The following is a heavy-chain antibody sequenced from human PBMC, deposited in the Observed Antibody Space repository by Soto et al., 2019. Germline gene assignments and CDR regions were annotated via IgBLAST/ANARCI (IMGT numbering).Heavy chain of an antibody. D-gene: IGHD3-22*01. CDR1: GFTFSSYA. J-gene: IGHJ6*02. V-gene: IGHV3-23*01. CDR2: ISGSGGST. CDR3: AKAIDYYDSSGPLEV. Sequence: PGGSLRLSCAASGFTFSSYAMSWVRQAPGKGLEWVSAISGSGGSTYYADSVKGRFTISRDNSKNTLYLQMNSLRAEDTAVYYCAKAIDYYDSSGPLEVLGQGTTVTVSS.